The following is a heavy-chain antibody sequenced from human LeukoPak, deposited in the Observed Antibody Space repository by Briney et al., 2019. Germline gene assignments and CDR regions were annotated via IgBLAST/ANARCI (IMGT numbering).Heavy chain of an antibody. V-gene: IGHV4-30-4*01. Sequence: PSQTLSLTCTVSGGSISSGDYYWSWIRQPPGKGLEWIGYIYYSGSTYYNPSLKSRVTISVDTSKNQFFLKLSSVTAADTAVYYCARTTVFSYYFDYWGQGTLVTVSS. CDR3: ARTTVFSYYFDY. CDR1: GGSISSGDYY. CDR2: IYYSGST. J-gene: IGHJ4*02. D-gene: IGHD4-17*01.